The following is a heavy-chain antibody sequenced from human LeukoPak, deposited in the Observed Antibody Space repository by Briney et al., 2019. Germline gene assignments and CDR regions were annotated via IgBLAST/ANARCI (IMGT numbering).Heavy chain of an antibody. CDR2: IKQDGSEK. J-gene: IGHJ4*02. CDR1: GFTFSSYW. D-gene: IGHD2-2*01. V-gene: IGHV3-7*01. Sequence: PGGSLRLSCAASGFTFSSYWMSWVRQAPGKGLEWVANIKQDGSEKYYVDSVKGRFTISRDNAKNSLYLQMNSLRAEDTAVYYCARDSKSVPSSTSCSFFDYWGREPWSPSPQ. CDR3: ARDSKSVPSSTSCSFFDY.